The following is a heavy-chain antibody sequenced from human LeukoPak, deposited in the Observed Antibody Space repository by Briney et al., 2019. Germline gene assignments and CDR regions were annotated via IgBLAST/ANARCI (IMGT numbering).Heavy chain of an antibody. J-gene: IGHJ4*02. V-gene: IGHV5-51*01. CDR2: IYPGDSDT. Sequence: GESLKISCKGSGYRFTSYWIGWVRQMPGKGLEWMGIIYPGDSDTRYSPSFQGQVTISADKSISTAYLQWSSLKASDTAMYYCARQSYDFWSGPTRYFDYWGQGTLVTVSS. CDR1: GYRFTSYW. CDR3: ARQSYDFWSGPTRYFDY. D-gene: IGHD3-3*01.